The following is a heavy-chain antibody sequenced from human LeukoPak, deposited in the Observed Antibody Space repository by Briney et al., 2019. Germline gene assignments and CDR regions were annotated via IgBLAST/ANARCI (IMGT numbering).Heavy chain of an antibody. V-gene: IGHV3-30*18. CDR1: GFTFSSYG. J-gene: IGHJ4*02. CDR2: ISYDGSNK. Sequence: GRSLRLSCAASGFTFSSYGMHWVRQAPGKGLEWVAVISYDGSNKYYADSVKGRFTISRDNSKNTLYLQMNSLRAEDTAVYYCAKDFGSGCPDYWGQGTLVTVSS. CDR3: AKDFGSGCPDY. D-gene: IGHD6-19*01.